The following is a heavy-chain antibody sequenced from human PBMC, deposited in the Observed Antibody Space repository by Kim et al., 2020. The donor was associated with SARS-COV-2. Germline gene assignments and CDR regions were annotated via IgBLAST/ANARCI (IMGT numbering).Heavy chain of an antibody. Sequence: VKGRFTITRDNSKNALYLQMNGLRAEDTAVYYCARDTLPRYSYGRWYCDLWGRGTLVTVSS. J-gene: IGHJ2*01. V-gene: IGHV3-30*01. CDR3: ARDTLPRYSYGRWYCDL. D-gene: IGHD5-18*01.